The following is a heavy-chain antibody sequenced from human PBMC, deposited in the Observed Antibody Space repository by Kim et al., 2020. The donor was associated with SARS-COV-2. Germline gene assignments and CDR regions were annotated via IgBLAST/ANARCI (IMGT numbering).Heavy chain of an antibody. J-gene: IGHJ6*02. V-gene: IGHV1-69*04. CDR1: GGTFSSYT. CDR2: IIPILGIA. Sequence: SVKVSCKASGGTFSSYTISWVRQAPGQGLEWMGRIIPILGIANYAQKFQGRVTITADKSTSTAYMELSSLRSEDTAVYYCARDPPGGYCSSTSCYRYYYGMDVWGQGTTVTVSS. CDR3: ARDPPGGYCSSTSCYRYYYGMDV. D-gene: IGHD2-2*02.